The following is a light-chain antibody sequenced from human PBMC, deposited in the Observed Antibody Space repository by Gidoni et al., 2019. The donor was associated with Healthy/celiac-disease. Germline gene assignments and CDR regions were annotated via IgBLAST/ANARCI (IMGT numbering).Light chain of an antibody. J-gene: IGKJ2*01. CDR1: QSISSY. Sequence: IQMPQSPSSLSASVGDRVTITCRASQSISSYVNWYQQKPGKAPKLLIYAASSVQSGVPSRLSGSGAGTDFTLTISRLQPEDFATYYWQQSYSTPYTFGQXTKLEIK. V-gene: IGKV1-39*01. CDR2: AAS. CDR3: QQSYSTPYT.